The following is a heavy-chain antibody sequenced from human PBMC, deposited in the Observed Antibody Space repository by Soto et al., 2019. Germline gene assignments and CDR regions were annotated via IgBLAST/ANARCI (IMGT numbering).Heavy chain of an antibody. Sequence: QVQLVQSGAEVKKPGASVKVSCKASGYTFTSYYMHWVRQAPGQGLEWMGIINPSGGSTSYAQKCQGRVTMTRDTSTSTVYMELSSLRSEDTAVYYCARESGVSSSWAPFDYWGQGTLVTVSS. J-gene: IGHJ4*02. CDR1: GYTFTSYY. CDR3: ARESGVSSSWAPFDY. CDR2: INPSGGST. D-gene: IGHD6-13*01. V-gene: IGHV1-46*01.